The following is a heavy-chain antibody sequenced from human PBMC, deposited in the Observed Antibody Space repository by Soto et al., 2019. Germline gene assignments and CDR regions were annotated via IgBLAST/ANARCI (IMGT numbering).Heavy chain of an antibody. V-gene: IGHV3-48*02. CDR1: GFTFSSYS. CDR3: ARDSVSGSSWFDVNYYYGMDV. J-gene: IGHJ6*02. D-gene: IGHD6-13*01. Sequence: PGGSLRLSCAASGFTFSSYSMNWFRQAPGKGLEWVSYISSSSSTIYYADSVKGRFTISRDNAKNSLYLQMNSLRDEDTAVYHCARDSVSGSSWFDVNYYYGMDVWGQGTTVTV. CDR2: ISSSSSTI.